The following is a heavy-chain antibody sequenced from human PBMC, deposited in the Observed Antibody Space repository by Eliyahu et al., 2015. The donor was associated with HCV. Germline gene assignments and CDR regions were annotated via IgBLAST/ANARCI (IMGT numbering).Heavy chain of an antibody. D-gene: IGHD6-19*01. CDR3: ASGGGGIAVAGTGGWFDP. J-gene: IGHJ5*02. CDR1: GGSXPTSY. V-gene: IGHV4-59*01. Sequence: QVQLQESGPGLVKPSETLSLTCXVSGGSXPTSYGXWSRQPPGKGLEWIGYIHYSGSTNCNPSLKSRVTISVDTSKNQFSLKLTSVTAADTAVYYCASGGGGIAVAGTGGWFDPWGQGTLVTVSS. CDR2: IHYSGST.